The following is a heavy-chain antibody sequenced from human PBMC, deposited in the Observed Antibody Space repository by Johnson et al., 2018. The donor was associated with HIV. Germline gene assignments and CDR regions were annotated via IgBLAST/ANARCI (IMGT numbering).Heavy chain of an antibody. V-gene: IGHV3-7*01. CDR2: IKQDGSEK. CDR1: GFTVSSNY. J-gene: IGHJ3*02. CDR3: ARRALHYDVLTDYPVAANAFDI. D-gene: IGHD3-9*01. Sequence: VQLVESGGGLVQPGGSLRLSCAASGFTVSSNYMSWVRQAPGKGLEWVANIKQDGSEKYYVDSVKGRFTISRDNAKNSLYLQMNSLTAADTAVYYCARRALHYDVLTDYPVAANAFDIWGQGTMVTVSS.